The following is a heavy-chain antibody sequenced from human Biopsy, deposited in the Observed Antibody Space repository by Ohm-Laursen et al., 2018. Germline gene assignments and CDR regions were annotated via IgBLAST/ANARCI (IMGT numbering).Heavy chain of an antibody. CDR1: GFPFSDYY. CDR2: ISSGGTTI. J-gene: IGHJ6*02. CDR3: ARDTRWRPCHMDV. Sequence: GSLRLSCTASGFPFSDYYMRWIRQAPGKGLEWVSYISSGGTTIYYADSVKGRFTISRDNAKNSLYLQMNSLRADDTAVYYCARDTRWRPCHMDVWGQGTTVTVSS. V-gene: IGHV3-11*01. D-gene: IGHD4-23*01.